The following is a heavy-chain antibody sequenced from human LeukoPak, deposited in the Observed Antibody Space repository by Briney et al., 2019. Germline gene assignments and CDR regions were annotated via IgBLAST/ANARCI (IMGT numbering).Heavy chain of an antibody. CDR1: GFTFSSYA. V-gene: IGHV3-23*01. CDR3: AKLHDYGDGTVDY. J-gene: IGHJ4*02. D-gene: IGHD4-17*01. Sequence: GGSLRLSCAASGFTFSSYAMSWVRQAPGKRLEWVSAISGSGGSTYYADSVKGRFTISRDNSKNTLYLRMNSLRAEDTAVYYCAKLHDYGDGTVDYWGQGTLVTVSS. CDR2: ISGSGGST.